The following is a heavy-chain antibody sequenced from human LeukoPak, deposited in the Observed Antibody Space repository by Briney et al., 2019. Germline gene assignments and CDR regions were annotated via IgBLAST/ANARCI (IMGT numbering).Heavy chain of an antibody. D-gene: IGHD2-15*01. CDR2: IKSKTDGGTT. CDR1: GFSFSNAW. Sequence: GGSLRLSCAASGFSFSNAWISWVRQAPGKGLEWVGRIKSKTDGGTTDYAAPVKGRFTISRDDSKHTLYLQMNSLKAEDTAVYYCTTDRYCSGGSCFDYWGQGTLVTVSS. CDR3: TTDRYCSGGSCFDY. V-gene: IGHV3-15*01. J-gene: IGHJ4*02.